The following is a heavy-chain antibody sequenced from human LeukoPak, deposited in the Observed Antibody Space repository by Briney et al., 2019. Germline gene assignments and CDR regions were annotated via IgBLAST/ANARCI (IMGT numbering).Heavy chain of an antibody. CDR2: IYYSGST. D-gene: IGHD3-3*01. J-gene: IGHJ6*02. Sequence: SETLSLTCTVSGGSISSYYWSWIRQPPGKGLEWIGYIYYSGSTNYNPSLKSRVTISVDTSKNQFSLKLSSVTAADTAVYYCARHAPVSGDFWSGYPPPPLLDYYYGMDVWGQGTTVTVSS. CDR3: ARHAPVSGDFWSGYPPPPLLDYYYGMDV. CDR1: GGSISSYY. V-gene: IGHV4-59*08.